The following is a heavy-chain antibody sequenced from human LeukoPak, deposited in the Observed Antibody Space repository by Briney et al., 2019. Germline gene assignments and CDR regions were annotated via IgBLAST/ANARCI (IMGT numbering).Heavy chain of an antibody. CDR3: ARGRFRVSDI. D-gene: IGHD3-3*01. J-gene: IGHJ3*02. V-gene: IGHV4-59*01. CDR1: GGSISSYY. CDR2: IYYSGST. Sequence: ASETLSPTCTVSGGSISSYYWSWIRQPPGKGLEWIGYIYYSGSTNYNPSLKSRVTISVDTSKNQFSLKLSSVTAADTAVYYCARGRFRVSDIWGQGTMVTVSS.